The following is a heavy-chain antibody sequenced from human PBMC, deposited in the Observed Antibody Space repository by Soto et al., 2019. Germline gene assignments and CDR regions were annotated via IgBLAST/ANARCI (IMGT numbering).Heavy chain of an antibody. CDR3: ARGGTMALDY. Sequence: GGSLRLSCAASGFTFSSYAMHWVRQAPDKGLEWVALISYDGSDKDYADSVKGRFTISRDNSRNTLFLQMNSLRAEDTAVYYCARGGTMALDYWGQGTLVTVSS. J-gene: IGHJ4*02. V-gene: IGHV3-30-3*01. CDR2: ISYDGSDK. D-gene: IGHD3-10*01. CDR1: GFTFSSYA.